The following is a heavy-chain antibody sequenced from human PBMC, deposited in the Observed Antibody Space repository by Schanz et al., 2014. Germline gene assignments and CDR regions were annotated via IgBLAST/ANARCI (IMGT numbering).Heavy chain of an antibody. J-gene: IGHJ4*02. Sequence: EVQLLESGGGLVQPGGSLRLSCAASGFTFSSYAMSWVRQAPGRGLEWVSIIFTDGRTYYADSVKGRFTISRDSSKNTLFLQMNSLRIEDTAVYYCARLDPYCRSGTCSRAFDFWGQGTLVTVSS. D-gene: IGHD2-15*01. CDR3: ARLDPYCRSGTCSRAFDF. CDR2: IFTDGRT. V-gene: IGHV3-66*02. CDR1: GFTFSSYA.